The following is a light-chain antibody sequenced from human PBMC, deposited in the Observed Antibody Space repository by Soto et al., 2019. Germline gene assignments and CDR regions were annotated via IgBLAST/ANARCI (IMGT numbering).Light chain of an antibody. CDR2: GAS. J-gene: IGKJ1*01. Sequence: EIVLTQSPGTLSLSPGERATLSCRASQSLGRLYLAWYQQKPGQAPRLLIYGASRRATGIPDRFSGSGSGTEFTLTISRLQPEDVAVYYCQQYGSSGTFGQGTKV. CDR3: QQYGSSGT. CDR1: QSLGRLY. V-gene: IGKV3-20*01.